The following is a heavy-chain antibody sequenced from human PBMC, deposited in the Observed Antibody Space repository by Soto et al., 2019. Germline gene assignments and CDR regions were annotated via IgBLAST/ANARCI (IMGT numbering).Heavy chain of an antibody. CDR2: ISGGGVST. Sequence: GGSLRLSCAASGFTFSNYAMSWVRQTPGKGLEWVSIISGGGVSTNYADSVKGRFTISRDKSKSTVSLQMNSLGVDDTGVYYCAKGMGPDCGSNCYTSRADYWGQGTLVTVSS. V-gene: IGHV3-23*01. D-gene: IGHD2-21*01. J-gene: IGHJ4*02. CDR3: AKGMGPDCGSNCYTSRADY. CDR1: GFTFSNYA.